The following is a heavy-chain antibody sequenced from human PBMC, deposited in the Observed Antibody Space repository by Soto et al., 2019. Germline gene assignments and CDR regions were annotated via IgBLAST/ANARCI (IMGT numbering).Heavy chain of an antibody. J-gene: IGHJ5*02. V-gene: IGHV4-59*12. CDR3: ARAPTP. CDR2: NYHSAST. CDR1: VGSISSYY. Sequence: PXXTLPLTCTVSVGSISSYYWSWIRKPPGNXLEWIXYNYHSASTYXXASLKSRVXISVDRSKNQFSLKMSYVTAADTAVYYCARAPTPWGKGPLVTVSS.